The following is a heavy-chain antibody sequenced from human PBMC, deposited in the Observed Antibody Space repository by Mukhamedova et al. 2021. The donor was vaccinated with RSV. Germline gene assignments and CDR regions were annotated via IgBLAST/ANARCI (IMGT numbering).Heavy chain of an antibody. Sequence: GKGLEWMGIIYPGDSDTRYSPSFQGQVTISADKSISTAYLQWSSLKASDTAMYYCARPVETAIDYWGQGTLVTGSS. CDR3: ARPVETAIDY. V-gene: IGHV5-51*01. J-gene: IGHJ4*02. D-gene: IGHD5-18*01. CDR2: IYPGDSDT.